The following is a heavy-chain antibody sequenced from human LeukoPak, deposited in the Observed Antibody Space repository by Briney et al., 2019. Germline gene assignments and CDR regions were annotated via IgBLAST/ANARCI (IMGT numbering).Heavy chain of an antibody. CDR3: ARDGARISGYIDY. Sequence: GGSLRLSCAAPGFTFSSYGMHWVRQAPGKGLEWVAVIWYDGSNKYYADSVKGRFTISRDNSKNTLYLQMNSLRAEDTAVYYCARDGARISGYIDYWGQGTLVTVSS. J-gene: IGHJ4*02. CDR2: IWYDGSNK. D-gene: IGHD3-22*01. V-gene: IGHV3-33*01. CDR1: GFTFSSYG.